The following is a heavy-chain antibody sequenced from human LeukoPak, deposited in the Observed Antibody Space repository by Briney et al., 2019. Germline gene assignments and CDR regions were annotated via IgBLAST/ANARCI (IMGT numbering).Heavy chain of an antibody. J-gene: IGHJ3*02. CDR2: IKSKKDGETT. CDR3: ARLHSAVYYGDAFDI. CDR1: GFIFNNAW. D-gene: IGHD3-10*01. Sequence: GGPLRLSCAGSGFIFNNAWMSWVRQAPGKGPEWVGRIKSKKDGETTNYAAPVKGRFIISRDDSENTLYLQMNSLRVEDTAAYYCARLHSAVYYGDAFDIWGQGTMVTVSS. V-gene: IGHV3-15*01.